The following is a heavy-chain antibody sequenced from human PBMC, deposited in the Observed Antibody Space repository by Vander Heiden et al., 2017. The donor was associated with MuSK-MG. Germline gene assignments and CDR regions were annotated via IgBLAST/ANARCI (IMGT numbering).Heavy chain of an antibody. V-gene: IGHV4-39*01. CDR1: GGSISLSSYS. CDR2: IFYTGRT. CDR3: ARPDGDY. J-gene: IGHJ4*02. Sequence: QLQVQESGPGLLKPSETLSLTCTVSGGSISLSSYSWAWIRQPPGKGLEWIGGIFYTGRTYYNPSLESRVIMSVGTSKNQIFLRLSSVTAADTAVYYCARPDGDYWGQGTLVAVSA.